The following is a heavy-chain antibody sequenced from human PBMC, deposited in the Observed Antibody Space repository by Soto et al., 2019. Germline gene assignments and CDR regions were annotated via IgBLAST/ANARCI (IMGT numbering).Heavy chain of an antibody. V-gene: IGHV4-34*01. CDR2: INHSGST. CDR3: ARGGRHDFWSGYISEYYFDY. CDR1: GGSFSGYY. Sequence: SETLSLTCAVYGGSFSGYYWSWIRQPPGKGLEWIGEINHSGSTNYNPSLKSRVTISVDTSKNQFSLKLSSVTAADTAVYYCARGGRHDFWSGYISEYYFDYWGQGTLVTVSS. D-gene: IGHD3-3*01. J-gene: IGHJ4*02.